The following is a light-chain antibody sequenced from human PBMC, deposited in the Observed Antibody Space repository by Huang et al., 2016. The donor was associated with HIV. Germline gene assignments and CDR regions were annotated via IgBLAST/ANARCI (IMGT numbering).Light chain of an antibody. CDR3: QQYNNWPRT. Sequence: ERVMTQSPDTLSVAPGERATLYCSASQYVSSNLAWYQQKPGQAPRLLVYGASTRVNVIPARFSGSGSGTEFTLTISSLQSEESAVYYCQQYNNWPRTFGQGTKLEIK. CDR1: QYVSSN. V-gene: IGKV3-15*01. J-gene: IGKJ2*01. CDR2: GAS.